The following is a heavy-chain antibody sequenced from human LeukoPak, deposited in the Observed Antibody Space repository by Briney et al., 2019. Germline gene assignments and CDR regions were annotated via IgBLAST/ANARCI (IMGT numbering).Heavy chain of an antibody. Sequence: PGRSLRLSCAASGFTFSSYAMHWVRQAPGKGLEWVAVISYDGSNKYYADSVKGRFTISRDNSKNTLYLQMNSLRAEDTAVYYCAKDQSVAGTMVDYWGQGTLVTVSS. J-gene: IGHJ4*02. V-gene: IGHV3-30*04. D-gene: IGHD6-19*01. CDR3: AKDQSVAGTMVDY. CDR2: ISYDGSNK. CDR1: GFTFSSYA.